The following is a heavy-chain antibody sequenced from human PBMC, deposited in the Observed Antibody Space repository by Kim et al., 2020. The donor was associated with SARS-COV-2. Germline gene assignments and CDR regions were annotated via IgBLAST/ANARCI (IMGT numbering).Heavy chain of an antibody. CDR1: GFSFSDYG. CDR3: AKVVKYISLLGEYYFDS. V-gene: IGHV3-33*06. Sequence: GGSLRLSCATSGFSFSDYGMHWVRQAPGKGLEWVAVIWSDGSNKFYLDSVKGRFIVSRDNSKSTLYLEMSNLRAEDTALYYCAKVVKYISLLGEYYFDS. J-gene: IGHJ4*01. CDR2: IWSDGSNK. D-gene: IGHD2-15*01.